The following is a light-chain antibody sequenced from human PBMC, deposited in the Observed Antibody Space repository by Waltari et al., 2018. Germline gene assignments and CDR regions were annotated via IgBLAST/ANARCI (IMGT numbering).Light chain of an antibody. Sequence: QSALTQPASVSGSPGQSITISCTGSSTDVGAYNFVSWYQQPPGNFPKPILYDVGNLPSGISHRLSASKSGNTASLTISGLQEEDEGEYYCSSYTTSTTLLFGTGTRLTVL. CDR2: DVG. J-gene: IGLJ1*01. V-gene: IGLV2-14*01. CDR1: STDVGAYNF. CDR3: SSYTTSTTLL.